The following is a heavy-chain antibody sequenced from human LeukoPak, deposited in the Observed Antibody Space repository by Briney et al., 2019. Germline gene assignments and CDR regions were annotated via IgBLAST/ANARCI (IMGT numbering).Heavy chain of an antibody. CDR2: INHSGST. Sequence: PSETLSLTCAVYGGSFSGYYWSWIRQPPGKGLEWIGEINHSGSTNYNPSLKSRVTISVDTSKNQFSLKLSSVTAADTAVYYCARGRRIQLWGSYYYMDVWCKGTTVTVSS. D-gene: IGHD5-18*01. CDR3: ARGRRIQLWGSYYYMDV. CDR1: GGSFSGYY. J-gene: IGHJ6*03. V-gene: IGHV4-34*01.